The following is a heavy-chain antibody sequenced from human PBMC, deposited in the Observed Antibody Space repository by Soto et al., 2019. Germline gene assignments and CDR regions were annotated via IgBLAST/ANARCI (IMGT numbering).Heavy chain of an antibody. CDR2: ISSRSSDI. CDR1: GLTFSSYS. V-gene: IGHV3-21*01. Sequence: EVQLVESGGGLVKPGGSLRLSCAASGLTFSSYSMNWVRQAPGKRLEWVSSISSRSSDIYYADSVKGRFTISRDNAKKSLYLQMTSLRAEDTDVYYCAREVVTMVRGVIITGYYGMDVWGQGTTVTVSS. D-gene: IGHD3-10*01. CDR3: AREVVTMVRGVIITGYYGMDV. J-gene: IGHJ6*02.